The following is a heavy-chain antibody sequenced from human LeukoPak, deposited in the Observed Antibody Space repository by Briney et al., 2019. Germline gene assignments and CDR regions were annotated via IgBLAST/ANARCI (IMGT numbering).Heavy chain of an antibody. CDR2: IYPGDSDA. V-gene: IGHV5-51*01. J-gene: IGHJ2*01. CDR1: GSSFTNYW. CDR3: ARRVYSNYWYFDL. Sequence: GESLQISCKGSGSSFTNYWIGWVRQVPGKGLEWMGIIYPGDSDARYGPSFQGQVTISADKSISTAYLQWSSLKASDTAIYYCARRVYSNYWYFDLWGRGTLVTVSS. D-gene: IGHD4-11*01.